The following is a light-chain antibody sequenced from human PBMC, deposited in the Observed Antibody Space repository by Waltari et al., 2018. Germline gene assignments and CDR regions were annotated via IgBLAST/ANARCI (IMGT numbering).Light chain of an antibody. J-gene: IGLJ3*02. CDR2: GNS. CDR1: SSNIGAGYD. CDR3: QSYDSSLSGYWV. Sequence: QSVLTQPPSVSGAPGQRVTISCTGSSSNIGAGYDVHWYQQLPGTAPKLLIYGNSNRPSGVPDRFSGSKSGTSASLAITGLHAEDEADYYGQSYDSSLSGYWVFGGGTKLTVL. V-gene: IGLV1-40*01.